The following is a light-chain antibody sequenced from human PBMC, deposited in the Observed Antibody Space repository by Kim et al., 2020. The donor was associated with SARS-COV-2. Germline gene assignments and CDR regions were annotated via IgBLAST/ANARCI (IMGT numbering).Light chain of an antibody. J-gene: IGLJ1*01. CDR3: QVWDSSSDHPV. Sequence: APGKTAGITCGGNNMGSKSVHWYQQKPGQAPVLVIYYDSDRPSGIPERFSGSNSGNTATLTISRVEAGDEADYYCQVWDSSSDHPVFGTGTKVTVL. V-gene: IGLV3-21*04. CDR1: NMGSKS. CDR2: YDS.